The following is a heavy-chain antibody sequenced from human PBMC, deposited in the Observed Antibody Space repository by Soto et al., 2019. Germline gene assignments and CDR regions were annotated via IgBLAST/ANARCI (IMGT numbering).Heavy chain of an antibody. V-gene: IGHV4-34*01. CDR2: INHSGST. Sequence: PSETLSLTCAVYGGSFSGYYWSWIRQPPGKGLEWIGEINHSGSTNYNPSLKSRVTISVDTSKNQFSLKLSSVTAADTAVYYCAIRQDYYDILTGYFTSPFDYWGQGTLVTVSS. CDR1: GGSFSGYY. CDR3: AIRQDYYDILTGYFTSPFDY. J-gene: IGHJ4*02. D-gene: IGHD3-9*01.